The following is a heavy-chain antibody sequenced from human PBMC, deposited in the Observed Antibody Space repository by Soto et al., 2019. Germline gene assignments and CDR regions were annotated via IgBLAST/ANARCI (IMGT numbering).Heavy chain of an antibody. V-gene: IGHV4-59*01. D-gene: IGHD2-2*01. J-gene: IGHJ4*02. Sequence: ETLSLTGTVSGASISGFYWSWIRQPPGKGLEWIGYVYHTGRTSYNPSLKSRVSILMDSSKHQFSLNLDSVTAADTAVYFCARDYAYFNSWGQGSLVTV. CDR3: ARDYAYFNS. CDR1: GASISGFY. CDR2: VYHTGRT.